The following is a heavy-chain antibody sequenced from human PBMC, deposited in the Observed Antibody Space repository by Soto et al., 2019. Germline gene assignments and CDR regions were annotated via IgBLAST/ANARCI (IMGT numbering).Heavy chain of an antibody. CDR2: IYHSGST. Sequence: QVQLQESGPGLVKPSGTLSLTCAVSGGSISSSNWWSWVRQPPGKGLEWIGEIYHSGSTNYNPSRKSQGTISVDKSKNQFSLKLSSVTAADTAVYYCARVSGSYYYGMDVWGQGTTVTVSS. V-gene: IGHV4-4*02. CDR1: GGSISSSNW. CDR3: ARVSGSYYYGMDV. D-gene: IGHD1-26*01. J-gene: IGHJ6*02.